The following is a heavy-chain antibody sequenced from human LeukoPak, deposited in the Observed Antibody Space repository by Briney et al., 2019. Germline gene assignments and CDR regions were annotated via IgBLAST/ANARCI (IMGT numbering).Heavy chain of an antibody. J-gene: IGHJ4*02. V-gene: IGHV1-18*01. Sequence: ASVKVSCKASGYTFTSYGISWVRQAPGQGLEWMGWISAYNGNTNYAQKLQGRVTMTTDTSTSTACMELRSLRSDDTAVYYCARATTYYYGSGSYLIFDYFDYWGQGTLVTVSS. CDR2: ISAYNGNT. CDR1: GYTFTSYG. D-gene: IGHD3-10*01. CDR3: ARATTYYYGSGSYLIFDYFDY.